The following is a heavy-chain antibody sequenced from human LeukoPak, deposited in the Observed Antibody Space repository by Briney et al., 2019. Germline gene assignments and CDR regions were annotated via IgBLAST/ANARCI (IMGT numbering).Heavy chain of an antibody. D-gene: IGHD4-23*01. Sequence: GGSLSLFCAASGFIYSSYEMNWVRRAREEGVEWVSYISSSDSTIYYDDSVKGRFTISRDNAKNTLYLQMNSLRAEDTAVYYCARARYGGNYYFDYWGQGTLVTVS. J-gene: IGHJ4*02. CDR1: GFIYSSYE. CDR3: ARARYGGNYYFDY. CDR2: ISSSDSTI. V-gene: IGHV3-48*03.